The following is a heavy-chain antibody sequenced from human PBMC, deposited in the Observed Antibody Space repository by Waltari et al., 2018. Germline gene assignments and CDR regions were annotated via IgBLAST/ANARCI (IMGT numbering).Heavy chain of an antibody. D-gene: IGHD1-26*01. CDR1: GGTFSSYA. CDR2: IIPIYGTA. V-gene: IGHV1-69*08. J-gene: IGHJ4*02. Sequence: QVQLVQSWAEVKKPGSSVKVSCKASGGTFSSYAISWVRQAPGQGLEWMGRIIPIYGTARYAQKLQGRVTMYADKPTSTADMELSSLRSEDTAAYYCARVFHSGSYPAEYWGQGTLVTVSS. CDR3: ARVFHSGSYPAEY.